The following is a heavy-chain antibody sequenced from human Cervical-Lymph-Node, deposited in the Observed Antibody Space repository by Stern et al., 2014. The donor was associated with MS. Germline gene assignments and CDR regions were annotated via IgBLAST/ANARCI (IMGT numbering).Heavy chain of an antibody. V-gene: IGHV3-9*01. CDR3: TKDDAAAGPSHVFRD. CDR1: GFIFFDHA. CDR2: ISWNSNDI. J-gene: IGHJ1*01. Sequence: EVQLVQSGGGLGQPGRSLRLSCAASGFIFFDHAMHWVRQRPGKGLEWVSRISWNSNDIHYAASVKGRFTISRDNAKSSLYLQMNSLRAEDTALYYCTKDDAAAGPSHVFRDWGQGTLITVSS. D-gene: IGHD6-13*01.